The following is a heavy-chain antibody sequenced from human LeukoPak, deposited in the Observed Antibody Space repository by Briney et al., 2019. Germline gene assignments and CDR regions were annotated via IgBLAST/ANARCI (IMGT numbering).Heavy chain of an antibody. Sequence: PSETLSLTCTVSGGSISSGGYYWSWIRQHPGKGLEWIGYIYYSGSTYYSPSLKSRVTISVDTSKNQFSLKLSSVTAADTAVYYCARYQPYGVKQLDHWGQGTLVTVSS. V-gene: IGHV4-31*03. CDR3: ARYQPYGVKQLDH. D-gene: IGHD2-2*01. CDR2: IYYSGST. J-gene: IGHJ4*02. CDR1: GGSISSGGYY.